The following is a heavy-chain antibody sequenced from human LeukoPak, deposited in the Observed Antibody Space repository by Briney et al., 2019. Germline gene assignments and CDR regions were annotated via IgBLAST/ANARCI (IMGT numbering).Heavy chain of an antibody. J-gene: IGHJ3*02. V-gene: IGHV3-7*01. CDR3: ARDRGWIQHDI. Sequence: WGSLRLSCAASGFALSDSWMTWIRQAPGKGLEWVAFIKGDGSAKKYVDSVKGRFTISRDNAKNSLFLQMNSLRAEDTAVYYCARDRGWIQHDIWGQGTMVTVSS. D-gene: IGHD5-18*01. CDR1: GFALSDSW. CDR2: IKGDGSAK.